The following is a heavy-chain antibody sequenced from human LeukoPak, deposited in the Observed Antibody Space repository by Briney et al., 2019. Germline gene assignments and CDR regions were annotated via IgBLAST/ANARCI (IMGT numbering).Heavy chain of an antibody. CDR3: ARAPTYYYDSSGYGPGRFDY. J-gene: IGHJ4*02. CDR1: GYTFTTYG. D-gene: IGHD3-22*01. Sequence: EASVKVSCKASGYTFTTYGITWVRQAPGQGLEWMGWISGYNGNANYAQSLQGRVTMTTDTSTSTAYLELRSLRSDDTAVYYCARAPTYYYDSSGYGPGRFDYWGQGTLVTVSS. V-gene: IGHV1-18*01. CDR2: ISGYNGNA.